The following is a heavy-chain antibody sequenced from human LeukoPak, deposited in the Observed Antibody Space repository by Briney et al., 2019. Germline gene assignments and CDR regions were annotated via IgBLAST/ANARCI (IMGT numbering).Heavy chain of an antibody. CDR3: AKDASGGDYYFYFYMDV. CDR1: SSGFNFCNLV. V-gene: IGHV3-23*01. D-gene: IGHD3-10*01. CDR2: ISGIGYYT. Sequence: GVYLTLHCEASSSGFNFCNLVRSWGRQAPGKVRVSNSGISGIGYYTYNADSVEGRYTRSRDNSENTLYIQMHNLRSEGTAVYSCAKDASGGDYYFYFYMDVWGKGTTVTVSS. J-gene: IGHJ6*03.